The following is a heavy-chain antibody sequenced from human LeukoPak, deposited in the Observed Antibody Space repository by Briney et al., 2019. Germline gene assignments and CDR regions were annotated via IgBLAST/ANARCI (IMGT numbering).Heavy chain of an antibody. V-gene: IGHV4-61*01. CDR3: ARGEGMNSGSYHFDY. Sequence: SETLSLTCTVSGGSVSSGSHYWSWIRQPPGKGLEWIGYIYYSGSTNYNPSLKSRVTISVDTSKNQFSLKLSSVTAADTAVYYCARGEGMNSGSYHFDYWGQGTLVTVSS. D-gene: IGHD1-26*01. CDR1: GGSVSSGSHY. J-gene: IGHJ4*02. CDR2: IYYSGST.